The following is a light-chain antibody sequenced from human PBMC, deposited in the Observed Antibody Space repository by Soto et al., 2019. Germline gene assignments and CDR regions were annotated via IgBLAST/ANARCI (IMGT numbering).Light chain of an antibody. V-gene: IGKV3-11*01. Sequence: EIVLTQSPATLSLSPGERATLSCRASQRISRSLAWYQHKHGQAPRLLIFDTSNRATGIPARFSGSGSGTDFTLTISSLEPEDFAIYYCQQRDSWPRTFGQGTKVDIK. CDR2: DTS. CDR3: QQRDSWPRT. CDR1: QRISRS. J-gene: IGKJ1*01.